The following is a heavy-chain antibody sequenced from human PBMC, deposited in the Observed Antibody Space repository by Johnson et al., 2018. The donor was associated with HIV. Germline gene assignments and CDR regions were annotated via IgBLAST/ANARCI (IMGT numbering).Heavy chain of an antibody. CDR3: GRGSMVRGAYDGFDI. V-gene: IGHV3-74*02. CDR1: GFTFSSYW. J-gene: IGHJ3*02. D-gene: IGHD3-10*01. Sequence: VYLVESGGGLVQPGGSLRLSCAASGFTFSSYWMHWVRQAPGKGLVWVSRINSDGSSTSYADSVKGRFTISRDNAKNSLYLQMNSLRAEDTALYYCGRGSMVRGAYDGFDIWGQGTLVTVSS. CDR2: INSDGSST.